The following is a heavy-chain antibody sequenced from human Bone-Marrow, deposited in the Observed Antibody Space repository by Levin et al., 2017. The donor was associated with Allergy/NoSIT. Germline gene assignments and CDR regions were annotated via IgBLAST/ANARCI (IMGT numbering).Heavy chain of an antibody. CDR2: IYYSGNT. D-gene: IGHD3-3*01. J-gene: IGHJ3*01. CDR1: GGSVTSGAYY. Sequence: SQTLSLTCPVSGGSVTSGAYYWTLIRQPPGKGLEWIGYIYYSGNTYYSPSLRNRVTISVDTSKNQFSLRLFSVTAADTAVYYCSTIQDRDAFDLWGQGTMVTVSS. V-gene: IGHV4-30-4*01. CDR3: STIQDRDAFDL.